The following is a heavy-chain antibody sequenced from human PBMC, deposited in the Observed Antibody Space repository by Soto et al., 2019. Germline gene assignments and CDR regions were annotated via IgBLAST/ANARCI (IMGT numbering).Heavy chain of an antibody. V-gene: IGHV1-69*12. CDR2: IIPIFGTA. D-gene: IGHD5-12*01. Sequence: QVQLVQSGAEVKKPGSSVKVSYKASGGTFSSYAISWVRQAPGQGLEWMGGIIPIFGTANYAQKFQGRVTITADESTSTAYMELSSLRSEDTAVYYCARDREMATIGNLGDWGQGTLVTVSS. CDR3: ARDREMATIGNLGD. J-gene: IGHJ4*02. CDR1: GGTFSSYA.